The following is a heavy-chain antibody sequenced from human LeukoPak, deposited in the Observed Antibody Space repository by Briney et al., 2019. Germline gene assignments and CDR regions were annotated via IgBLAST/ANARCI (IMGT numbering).Heavy chain of an antibody. V-gene: IGHV4-4*02. CDR1: GGSISSSNW. CDR2: IYHSGST. D-gene: IGHD3-22*01. CDR3: ARGARGYYDSSGYYYFDY. J-gene: IGHJ4*02. Sequence: SGTLSLTCAVSGGSISSSNWWSWVRQPPGKGLEWIGEIYHSGSTNYNPSLKSRVTISVDKSKNQFSLKLSSVTAADTAVYYCARGARGYYDSSGYYYFDYWGQGTLVTVSS.